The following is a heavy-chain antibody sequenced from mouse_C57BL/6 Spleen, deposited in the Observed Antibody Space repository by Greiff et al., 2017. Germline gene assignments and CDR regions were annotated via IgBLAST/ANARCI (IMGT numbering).Heavy chain of an antibody. D-gene: IGHD1-1*01. J-gene: IGHJ2*01. CDR2: ISSGGSYT. CDR3: ARLNYYGSSLYYFDY. CDR1: GFTFSSYG. V-gene: IGHV5-6*01. Sequence: EVKLMESGGDLVKPGGSLKLSCAASGFTFSSYGMSWVRQTPDKRLEWVATISSGGSYTYYPDSVKGRFTISRDNATNTLYLPMSRLKSEDTAMYYCARLNYYGSSLYYFDYWGQGTTLTVSS.